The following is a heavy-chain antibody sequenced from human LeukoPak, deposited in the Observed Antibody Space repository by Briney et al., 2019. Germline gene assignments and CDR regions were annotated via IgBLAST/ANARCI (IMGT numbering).Heavy chain of an antibody. CDR3: ARGDHGDYY. Sequence: PGGSLRLSCAASGFTFISYAMHWVRQAPGKGLEWVAVISYDGSNKYYADSVKGRFTISRDNSKNTLYLQMNSLGAEDTAVYYCARGDHGDYYWGPGTLVTVSS. CDR1: GFTFISYA. D-gene: IGHD4-17*01. CDR2: ISYDGSNK. J-gene: IGHJ4*02. V-gene: IGHV3-30-3*01.